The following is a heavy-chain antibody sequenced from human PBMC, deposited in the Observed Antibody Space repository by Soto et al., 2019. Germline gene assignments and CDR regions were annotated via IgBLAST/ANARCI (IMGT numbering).Heavy chain of an antibody. J-gene: IGHJ4*02. V-gene: IGHV1-8*01. CDR3: ARASYSSGSFFGY. CDR2: MNPNSANT. D-gene: IGHD6-19*01. CDR1: AYTFTNND. Sequence: ASVTVSCKDSAYTFTNNDINWVRQATGQGLEWMGWMNPNSANTGYAQKFQGRVTMTRNTSISTAYMELSGLRSEDTAVYYCARASYSSGSFFGYWGQGTLVTVSS.